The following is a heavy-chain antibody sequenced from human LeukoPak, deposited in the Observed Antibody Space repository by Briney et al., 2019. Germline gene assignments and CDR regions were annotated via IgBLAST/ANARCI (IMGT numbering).Heavy chain of an antibody. Sequence: ASVKVSCKASGYTFTTYAISWVRQPPGQGLEWMGWISAYNGDTNYAQMLQGRVTMSTDTSTSTAYMKLRSLRSDDTAVYYCARGAGYQLSGMDVWGQGTTVTVSS. V-gene: IGHV1-18*01. CDR1: GYTFTTYA. D-gene: IGHD2-2*01. CDR3: ARGAGYQLSGMDV. J-gene: IGHJ6*02. CDR2: ISAYNGDT.